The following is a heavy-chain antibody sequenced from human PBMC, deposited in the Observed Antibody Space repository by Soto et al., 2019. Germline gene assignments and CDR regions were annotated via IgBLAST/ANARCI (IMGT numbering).Heavy chain of an antibody. D-gene: IGHD2-15*01. CDR3: ARQYCSGGSCYQNIYFDY. CDR1: SGSISSSNW. CDR2: IYHSGST. V-gene: IGHV4-4*02. J-gene: IGHJ4*02. Sequence: SETLSLTCAVSSGSISSSNWWSWVRQPPGKGLEWIGEIYHSGSTNYNPSLKSRVTISVDKSKNQFSLKLSSVTAADTAVYYCARQYCSGGSCYQNIYFDYWGQGTLVTVSS.